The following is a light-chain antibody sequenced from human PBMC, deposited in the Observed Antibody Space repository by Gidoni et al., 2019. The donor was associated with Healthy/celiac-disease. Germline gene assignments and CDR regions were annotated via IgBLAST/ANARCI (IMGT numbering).Light chain of an antibody. CDR1: SSDVGGYNL. Sequence: SALPQPASVSGSPGQSITISCTGTSSDVGGYNLVSWYQQHPGKAPKLMIYEGSKRPSGVSNRFSGSKSGNTASLTISGLQAEDEADYYCCSYAGSSPVVFGGGTKLTVL. J-gene: IGLJ2*01. CDR3: CSYAGSSPVV. CDR2: EGS. V-gene: IGLV2-23*01.